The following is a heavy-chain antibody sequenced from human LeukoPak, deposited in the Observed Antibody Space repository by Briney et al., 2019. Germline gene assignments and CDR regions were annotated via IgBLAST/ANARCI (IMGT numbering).Heavy chain of an antibody. J-gene: IGHJ5*01. CDR2: IIPLFGAP. V-gene: IGHV1-69*05. D-gene: IGHD1-26*01. Sequence: GASVKVSCKASGGTFRRYVIGWVRQAPGQGLEWMGGIIPLFGAPNYAQRFQGRLTITTDESTGTAFMELSSLRSEDTAVYYCQVGATKLDSWGQGTLVTVSS. CDR3: QVGATKLDS. CDR1: GGTFRRYV.